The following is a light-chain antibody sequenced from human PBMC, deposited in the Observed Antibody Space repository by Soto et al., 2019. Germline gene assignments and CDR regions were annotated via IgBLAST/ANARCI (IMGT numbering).Light chain of an antibody. CDR1: QSVSSN. CDR3: QQYNNWPPPLT. J-gene: IGKJ4*01. Sequence: EIVMTQSPATLSVSPGERATLSCRASQSVSSNLAWYQQKPGQAPRLLIYGASTRATGIPARCSGSGSGTEFTLTISSLQSEDFAGYYCQQYNNWPPPLTFGGGTKVEIK. CDR2: GAS. V-gene: IGKV3-15*01.